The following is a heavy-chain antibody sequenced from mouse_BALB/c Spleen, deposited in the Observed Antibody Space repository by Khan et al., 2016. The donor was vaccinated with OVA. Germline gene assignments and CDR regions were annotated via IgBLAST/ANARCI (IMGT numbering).Heavy chain of an antibody. CDR2: IYPGSATT. V-gene: IGHV1-81*01. Sequence: QVQLQQSGPELVKPGASVKMSCKASGYKFTDYVISWVKQRTGQGLEWIGDIYPGSATTHYNERFEGKATLTADKSYNTAYMQFRSLTSEDSAVYFCARSYDDDGAWFVYWGQGTLVTVSA. CDR3: ARSYDDDGAWFVY. D-gene: IGHD2-4*01. CDR1: GYKFTDYV. J-gene: IGHJ3*01.